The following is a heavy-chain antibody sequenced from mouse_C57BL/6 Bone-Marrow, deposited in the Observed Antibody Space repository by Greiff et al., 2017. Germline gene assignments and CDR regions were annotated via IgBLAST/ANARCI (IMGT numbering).Heavy chain of an antibody. V-gene: IGHV1-69*01. CDR1: GYTFTSYW. Sequence: VQLQQPGAELVMPGASVKLSCKASGYTFTSYWMHWVKQRPGQGLEWIGEIDPSDSYTNYNQKFKGKSTLTVDKSSSTAYMQLSRLTSEDSAVYYCARGITTVVDWYFDVWGTGTTVTVSS. CDR3: ARGITTVVDWYFDV. J-gene: IGHJ1*03. D-gene: IGHD1-1*01. CDR2: IDPSDSYT.